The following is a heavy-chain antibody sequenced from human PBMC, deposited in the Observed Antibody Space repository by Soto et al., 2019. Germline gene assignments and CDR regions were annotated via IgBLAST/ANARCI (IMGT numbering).Heavy chain of an antibody. CDR3: ARGSDYGGKATPFDY. V-gene: IGHV4-34*01. J-gene: IGHJ4*02. D-gene: IGHD4-17*01. CDR1: GGSFSGYY. CDR2: IIHSGCT. Sequence: QVQLQQWGAGLLKPSETLSLTCAVYGGSFSGYYWTGIRQPPGKGLKWVGEIIHSGCTNYNPALKSRVTRSVDTSKNEFSQKLSSVTAADTAVYYGARGSDYGGKATPFDYWGEGTLVTVSS.